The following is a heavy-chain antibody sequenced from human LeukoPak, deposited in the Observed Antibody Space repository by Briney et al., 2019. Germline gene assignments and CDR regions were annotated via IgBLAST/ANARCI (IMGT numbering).Heavy chain of an antibody. CDR1: GGSISGYY. V-gene: IGHV4-59*01. J-gene: IGHJ3*01. CDR2: VYKRQSA. D-gene: IGHD2-8*01. CDR3: ASVSGPGVATGSRTFDL. Sequence: SETLSLTCTVSGGSISGYYWSWIRQPPGKGLEWIGFVYKRQSANYHPSLESRLTISVDTSNNQFSLKLTSVTAADAAVYYCASVSGPGVATGSRTFDLWGQGTMVTVSS.